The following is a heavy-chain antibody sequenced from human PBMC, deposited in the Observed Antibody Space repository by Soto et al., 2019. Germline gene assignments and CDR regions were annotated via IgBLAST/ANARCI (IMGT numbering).Heavy chain of an antibody. CDR3: DRGGDVVLVTAPLDN. V-gene: IGHV1-46*03. Sequence: APVKVSCKASGYTFTNYYMHWARQAPGQGLEWMGIIKCSGGDTTYAQRFLCRVTMTSDTSTSTVYMEVSSLRSEDTALYYCDRGGDVVLVTAPLDNWGQGTLVTVS. J-gene: IGHJ4*02. CDR1: GYTFTNYY. D-gene: IGHD2-21*02. CDR2: IKCSGGDT.